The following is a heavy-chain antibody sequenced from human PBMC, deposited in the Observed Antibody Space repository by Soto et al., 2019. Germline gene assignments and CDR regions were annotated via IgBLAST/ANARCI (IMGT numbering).Heavy chain of an antibody. Sequence: SETLSLTCTVSSGSITSSTYYWGWIRQPPEKGLEWIGYIYYSGSTNYNPSLKSRVTISVDTSKNQFSLKLSSVTAADTAVYYCARAYGGYADYWGQGALVTVSS. D-gene: IGHD5-12*01. CDR1: SGSITSSTYY. V-gene: IGHV4-61*05. CDR3: ARAYGGYADY. CDR2: IYYSGST. J-gene: IGHJ4*02.